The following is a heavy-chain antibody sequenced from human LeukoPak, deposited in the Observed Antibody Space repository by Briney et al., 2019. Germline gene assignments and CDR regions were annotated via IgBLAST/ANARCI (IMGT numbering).Heavy chain of an antibody. V-gene: IGHV4-59*01. CDR1: GGYISTYY. CDR3: ARVPLAAAGGFDY. D-gene: IGHD6-13*01. J-gene: IGHJ4*02. CDR2: IYYSGSS. Sequence: PSETLSLTCTVSGGYISTYYWSWIRQPPGKGLEWIGYIYYSGSSNCNPPLKSRVTISVDTSKNQFSLKLSSVTAADTAMYYCARVPLAAAGGFDYWGQGTLVTVSA.